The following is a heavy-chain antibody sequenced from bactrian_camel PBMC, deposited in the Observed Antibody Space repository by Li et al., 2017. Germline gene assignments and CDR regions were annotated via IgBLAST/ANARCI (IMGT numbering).Heavy chain of an antibody. J-gene: IGHJ6*01. CDR3: AKSPVDLGTPLFGY. Sequence: HVQLVESGGGLVQPGGSLRLSCQASGFAFSSVYMSWVRQAPGKGLEWVSLITSSGGTPLYADSEKGRFSISRDKAKKMLYQEMNSLKFEDTARYYCAKSPVDLGTPLFGYWGQGTQVTVS. CDR1: GFAFSSVY. V-gene: IGHV3S1*01. CDR2: ITSSGGTP. D-gene: IGHD2*01.